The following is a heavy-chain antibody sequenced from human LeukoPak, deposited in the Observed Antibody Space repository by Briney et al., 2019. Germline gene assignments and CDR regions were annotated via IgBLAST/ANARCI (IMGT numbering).Heavy chain of an antibody. D-gene: IGHD3-22*01. Sequence: PGGSLRLSCAASGFTFSSYAMSWVRQAPGKGLEWVSAISGSGGSTYYADSVKGRFTISRDNSKNTLYLQMNSLRAEDAAVYYCARDNYYDSQPDWGQGTLVTVSS. CDR2: ISGSGGST. CDR1: GFTFSSYA. J-gene: IGHJ4*02. CDR3: ARDNYYDSQPD. V-gene: IGHV3-23*01.